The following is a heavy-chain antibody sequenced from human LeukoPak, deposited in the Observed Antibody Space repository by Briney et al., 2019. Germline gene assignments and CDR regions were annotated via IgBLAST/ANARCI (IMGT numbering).Heavy chain of an antibody. V-gene: IGHV3-30*03. CDR2: ISYDGSNK. J-gene: IGHJ6*02. CDR3: ARGIVEVVVAATQGYYYGMDV. CDR1: GFTFSSYG. Sequence: GRSLRLSCAASGFTFSSYGMHWVRQAPGKGLEWVAVISYDGSNKYYADSVKGRFTISRDNSKNTLYLQMNSLRAEDTAVYYCARGIVEVVVAATQGYYYGMDVWGQGTTVTVSS. D-gene: IGHD2-15*01.